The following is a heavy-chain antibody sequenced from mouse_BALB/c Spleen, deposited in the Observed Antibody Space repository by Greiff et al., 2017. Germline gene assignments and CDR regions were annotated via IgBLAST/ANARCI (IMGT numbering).Heavy chain of an antibody. CDR3: ARASYYGSFAY. CDR2: SRNKANDYTT. Sequence: EVNVVESGGGLVQPGGSLRLSCATSGFTFSDFYMEWVRQPPGKRLEWIAASRNKANDYTTEYSASVKGRFIVSRDTSQSILYLQMNALRAEDTAIYYCARASYYGSFAYWGQGTLVTVSA. D-gene: IGHD1-1*01. J-gene: IGHJ3*01. CDR1: GFTFSDFY. V-gene: IGHV7-1*02.